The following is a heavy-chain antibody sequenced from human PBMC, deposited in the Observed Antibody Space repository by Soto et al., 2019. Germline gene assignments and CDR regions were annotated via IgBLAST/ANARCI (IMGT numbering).Heavy chain of an antibody. CDR2: ISAYNGNT. D-gene: IGHD4-17*01. J-gene: IGHJ6*02. CDR3: ARDQGDYGDYYGMDV. V-gene: IGHV1-18*01. CDR1: GYTFTSYG. Sequence: QVQLVQSGAEVKKPGASVKVSCKASGYTFTSYGISWVRQAPGQGLEWMGWISAYNGNTNYAQKLQGRVTMTTDTSXXTAYMELRSLRSDDTAVYYCARDQGDYGDYYGMDVWGQGTTVTVSS.